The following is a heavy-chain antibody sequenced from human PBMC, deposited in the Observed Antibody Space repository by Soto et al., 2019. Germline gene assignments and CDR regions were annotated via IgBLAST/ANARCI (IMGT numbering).Heavy chain of an antibody. D-gene: IGHD1-1*01. CDR3: ARISTYNSFDF. CDR1: GGSVSSHY. CDR2: IFYSGTT. V-gene: IGHV4-59*02. Sequence: SETLSLTCTVSGGSVSSHYWTWIRQSPGKGLEWIGFIFYSGTTSYNPSLKSRVTISVDRSKQQFSLRLTSVTAADTAVYYCARISTYNSFDFWGPGTLGTVSS. J-gene: IGHJ4*02.